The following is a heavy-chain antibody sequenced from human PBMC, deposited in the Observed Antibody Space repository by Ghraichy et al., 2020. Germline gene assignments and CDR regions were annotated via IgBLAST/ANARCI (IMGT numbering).Heavy chain of an antibody. J-gene: IGHJ3*02. CDR3: AAGLYGDAFDI. CDR1: GGSFSDYC. V-gene: IGHV4-34*01. D-gene: IGHD2/OR15-2a*01. Sequence: SETLSLTCVVYGGSFSDYCWSWIRQPPGKGLEWIGEINHSGSTNYNPSLKSRVTISVDTSKNQFSLKLSSVTAADTAVYYCAAGLYGDAFDIWGQGTMVTVSS. CDR2: INHSGST.